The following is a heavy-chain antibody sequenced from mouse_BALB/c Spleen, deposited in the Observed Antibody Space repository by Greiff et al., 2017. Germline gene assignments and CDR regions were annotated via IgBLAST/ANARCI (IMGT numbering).Heavy chain of an antibody. CDR1: GYTFTSYY. J-gene: IGHJ3*01. CDR3: AREGNSPFAY. V-gene: IGHV1S56*01. CDR2: IYPGNVNT. Sequence: QVQLQQSGPELVKPGASVRISCKASGYTFTSYYIHWVKQRPGQGLEWIGWIYPGNVNTKYNEKFKGKATLTADKSSSTAYMQLSSLTSEDSAVYFCAREGNSPFAYWGQGTLVTVSA.